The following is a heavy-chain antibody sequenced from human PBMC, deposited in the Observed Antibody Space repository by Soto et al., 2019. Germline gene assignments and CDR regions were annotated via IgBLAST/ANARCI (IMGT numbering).Heavy chain of an antibody. CDR1: GGTFSSYA. V-gene: IGHV1-69*13. CDR3: AVISSPYYYYGMDV. Sequence: SVKVSCKASGGTFSSYAISWVRQAPGQGLEWMGGIIPIFGTANCAQKFQGRVTITADESTSTAYMELSSLRSEDTAVYYCAVISSPYYYYGMDVWGQGTTVTVSS. CDR2: IIPIFGTA. J-gene: IGHJ6*02. D-gene: IGHD6-13*01.